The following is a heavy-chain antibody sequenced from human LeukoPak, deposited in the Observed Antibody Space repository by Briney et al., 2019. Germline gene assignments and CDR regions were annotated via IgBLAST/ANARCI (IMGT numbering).Heavy chain of an antibody. Sequence: ASVKVSCKASGYTFTSYGISWVRQAPGQGLEWMGWISAYNGNTNYAQKLQGRVTMTTDTSTSTAYMELRSLRSDDTAVYYCARVSYSSSSNTTYNWFDPWGQGTLVTVSS. V-gene: IGHV1-18*01. J-gene: IGHJ5*02. D-gene: IGHD6-13*01. CDR1: GYTFTSYG. CDR2: ISAYNGNT. CDR3: ARVSYSSSSNTTYNWFDP.